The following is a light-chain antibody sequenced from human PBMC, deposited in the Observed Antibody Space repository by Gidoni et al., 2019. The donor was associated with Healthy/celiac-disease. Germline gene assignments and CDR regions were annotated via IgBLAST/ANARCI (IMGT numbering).Light chain of an antibody. J-gene: IGLJ2*01. CDR3: QAWDSSTVV. CDR2: QDA. CDR1: KLGDKY. V-gene: IGLV3-1*01. Sequence: SYELTQTPSVSVSPGQTVSITCSGDKLGDKYACWYQQKPGQSPVLVIYQDAKRPSGIPEGFSGSNSGNTATLTISGTQAMDEADYYCQAWDSSTVVFGGGTKLTVL.